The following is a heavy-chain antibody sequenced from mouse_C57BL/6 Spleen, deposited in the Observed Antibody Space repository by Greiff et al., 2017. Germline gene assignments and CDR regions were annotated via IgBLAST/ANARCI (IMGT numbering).Heavy chain of an antibody. CDR3: AKNEGYYYGSSSLWYFDV. V-gene: IGHV2-5*01. CDR2: LWRGGST. CDR1: VFPLPGYG. J-gene: IGHJ1*03. D-gene: IGHD1-1*01. Sequence: VQLQQSGPGLGQPSQTLSLPCPASVFPLPGYGVHWFRNSPGKGLDGLGVLWRGGSTDYNAAFMSRLSITKDNSKSQVFFKMNSLQADDTAIYYCAKNEGYYYGSSSLWYFDVWGTGTTVTVSS.